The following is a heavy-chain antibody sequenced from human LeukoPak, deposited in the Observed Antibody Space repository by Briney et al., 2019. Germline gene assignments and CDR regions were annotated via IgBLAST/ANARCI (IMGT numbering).Heavy chain of an antibody. CDR3: ARVSYDILTGLRPHYYYYMDV. V-gene: IGHV1-2*02. J-gene: IGHJ6*03. D-gene: IGHD3-9*01. CDR2: INPNSGGT. CDR1: GYTLTGYY. Sequence: ASVKVSCKASGYTLTGYYMHWVRQAPGQGLEWMGWINPNSGGTNYAQKFQGRVTMTRDTSISTAYMELSRLRSDDTAVYYCARVSYDILTGLRPHYYYYMDVWGKGTTVTISS.